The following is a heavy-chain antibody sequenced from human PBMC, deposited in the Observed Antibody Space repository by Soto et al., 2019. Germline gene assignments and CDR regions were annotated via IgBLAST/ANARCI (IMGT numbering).Heavy chain of an antibody. CDR2: INAGNGNT. V-gene: IGHV1-3*05. D-gene: IGHD6-19*01. J-gene: IGHJ4*02. Sequence: QVQLVQSGAEEKKPGASVKVSCKASGYTFTSYAMHWVRQAPGQRLEWMGWINAGNGNTKYSQKFQGRVTVTRDTSASTAYMELSSLRSEDTAVYYCARAVAVPADFDYWGLGTLVTVSS. CDR3: ARAVAVPADFDY. CDR1: GYTFTSYA.